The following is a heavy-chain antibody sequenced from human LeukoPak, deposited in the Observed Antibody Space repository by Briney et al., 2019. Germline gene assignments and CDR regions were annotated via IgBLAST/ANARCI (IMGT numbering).Heavy chain of an antibody. CDR1: GFTVSSNY. J-gene: IGHJ6*03. CDR2: IYSGGST. Sequence: GGSLRLSCAASGFTVSSNYMSWVRQAPGKGLEWVSVIYSGGSTYYADSVKGRFTISRDNSKNTLYLQMNSLRAGDTAVYYCAREGIAARPLYYYYYYMDVWGKGTTVTVSS. D-gene: IGHD6-6*01. V-gene: IGHV3-53*01. CDR3: AREGIAARPLYYYYYYMDV.